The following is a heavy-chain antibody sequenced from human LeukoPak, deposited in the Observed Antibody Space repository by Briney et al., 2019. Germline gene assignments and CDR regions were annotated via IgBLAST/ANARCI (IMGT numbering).Heavy chain of an antibody. Sequence: GGSLRLSCAAAGFTFSSYAMSWVRQAPGKGLEWVSVISGSGGSTYYADSVKGRFTISRDNSKNTLYLQMNSLRAEDTAVYYCARARRHSSSWPYYFDYWGQGTLVTVSS. J-gene: IGHJ4*02. V-gene: IGHV3-23*01. D-gene: IGHD6-13*01. CDR3: ARARRHSSSWPYYFDY. CDR2: ISGSGGST. CDR1: GFTFSSYA.